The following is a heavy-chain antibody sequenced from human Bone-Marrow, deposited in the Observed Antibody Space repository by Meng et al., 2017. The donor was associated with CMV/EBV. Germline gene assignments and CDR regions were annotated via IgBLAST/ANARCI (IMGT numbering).Heavy chain of an antibody. Sequence: GGSLRLSCAASGFTFSSYAMHWVRQAPGKGLEWVAVISYDGSNKYYADSVEGRFTISRDNTKNSLYLQMNSLRVEDTAVYYCARAAVMNSWGQGTPVTVSS. J-gene: IGHJ4*02. V-gene: IGHV3-30*04. CDR2: ISYDGSNK. D-gene: IGHD2-15*01. CDR3: ARAAVMNS. CDR1: GFTFSSYA.